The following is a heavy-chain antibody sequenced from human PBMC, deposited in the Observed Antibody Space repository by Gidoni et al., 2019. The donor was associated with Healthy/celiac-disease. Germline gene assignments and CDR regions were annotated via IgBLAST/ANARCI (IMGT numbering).Heavy chain of an antibody. CDR1: GFTFSSYS. V-gene: IGHV3-48*04. CDR3: ARDQGSGYLDY. CDR2: ISSSSSTI. D-gene: IGHD2-15*01. Sequence: EVQLVESGGGLVQPGGSLRLSCAASGFTFSSYSMNWVRQAPGKGLEWVSYISSSSSTIYYADSVKGRFTISRDNAKNSLYLQMNSLRAEDTAVYYCARDQGSGYLDYWGQGTLVTVSS. J-gene: IGHJ4*02.